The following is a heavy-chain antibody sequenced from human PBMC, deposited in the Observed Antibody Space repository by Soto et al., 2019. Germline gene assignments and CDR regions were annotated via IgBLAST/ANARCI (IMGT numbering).Heavy chain of an antibody. CDR2: MNPNSGNT. Sequence: AXVKVSCKASGYTFTSYDIHWVRQATGQWLEWMGWMNPNSGNTGYAQKFQGRVTMTRNTSISTVYMELSSLRSEDTAVYYCARDLGGWPDYWGQGTLVTVSS. V-gene: IGHV1-8*01. D-gene: IGHD2-15*01. J-gene: IGHJ4*02. CDR3: ARDLGGWPDY. CDR1: GYTFTSYD.